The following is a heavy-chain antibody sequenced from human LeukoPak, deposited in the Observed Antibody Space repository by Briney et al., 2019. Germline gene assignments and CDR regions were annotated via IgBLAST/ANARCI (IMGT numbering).Heavy chain of an antibody. V-gene: IGHV3-23*01. J-gene: IGHJ4*02. CDR1: GFTFSSYE. CDR2: ISGSGGST. Sequence: GGSLRPSCAASGFTFSSYEMNWVRQAPGKGLEWVSAISGSGGSTYYADSVKGRFTISRDNSKNTLYLQMNSLRAEDTAVYYCAKRKGIDYYDSSGYFDYWGQGTLVTVSS. CDR3: AKRKGIDYYDSSGYFDY. D-gene: IGHD3-22*01.